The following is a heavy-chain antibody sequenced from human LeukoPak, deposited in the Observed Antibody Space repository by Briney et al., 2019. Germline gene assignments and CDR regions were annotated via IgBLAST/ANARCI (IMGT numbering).Heavy chain of an antibody. CDR3: AKNWGLDY. J-gene: IGHJ4*02. D-gene: IGHD7-27*01. Sequence: PGGSLRLSCAASGFSFSSDAMSWVRQAPGKGLEWVSVISGSDDGTYYADSAKGRFTISRDNFKNMLYLQMNSLRVEDTGVYYCAKNWGLDYWGQGTLVTVSS. CDR2: ISGSDDGT. V-gene: IGHV3-23*01. CDR1: GFSFSSDA.